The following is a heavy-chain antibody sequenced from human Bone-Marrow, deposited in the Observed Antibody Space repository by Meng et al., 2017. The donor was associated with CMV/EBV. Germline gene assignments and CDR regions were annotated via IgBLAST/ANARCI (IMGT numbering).Heavy chain of an antibody. CDR1: GGSFSGYY. V-gene: IGHV4-34*01. J-gene: IGHJ4*02. D-gene: IGHD3-3*01. CDR2: INHSGST. CDR3: ARRTYYDFWSGYPFDY. Sequence: GSLRLSCAVYGGSFSGYYWSWIRQPPGKGLEWIGEINHSGSTNYNPSLKSRVTISVDTSKNQFSLKLSSVTAADTAVYYCARRTYYDFWSGYPFDYWGQGTLVTVSS.